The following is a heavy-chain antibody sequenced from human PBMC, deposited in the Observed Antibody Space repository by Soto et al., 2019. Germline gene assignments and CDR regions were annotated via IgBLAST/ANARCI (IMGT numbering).Heavy chain of an antibody. D-gene: IGHD1-7*01. CDR3: ARNRGNWNYAGAFDI. CDR2: INPSGST. CDR1: GGSFSGYY. J-gene: IGHJ3*02. Sequence: SETLSLTCAVYGGSFSGYYWSWIRQPPGKGLEWIGEINPSGSTNYNPSLKRRVTISVETSKKQFSLKLSSVTAADTAVYYCARNRGNWNYAGAFDIWGQGTMVTVSS. V-gene: IGHV4-34*01.